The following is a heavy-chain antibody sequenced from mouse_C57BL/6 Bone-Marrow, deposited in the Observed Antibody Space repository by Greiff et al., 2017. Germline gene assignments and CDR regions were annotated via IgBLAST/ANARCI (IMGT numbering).Heavy chain of an antibody. CDR3: ARWGYYGSSLAWFAY. V-gene: IGHV1-50*01. CDR1: GYTFTSYW. Sequence: QVQLQQPGAELVKPGASVKLSCKASGYTFTSYWMQWVKQRPGQGLEWIGEIDPSDSYTNYKQKFKGKATLTVDTSSSTAYMQLSSLTSEDSAVYYCARWGYYGSSLAWFAYWGQGTLVTVSA. D-gene: IGHD1-1*01. J-gene: IGHJ3*01. CDR2: IDPSDSYT.